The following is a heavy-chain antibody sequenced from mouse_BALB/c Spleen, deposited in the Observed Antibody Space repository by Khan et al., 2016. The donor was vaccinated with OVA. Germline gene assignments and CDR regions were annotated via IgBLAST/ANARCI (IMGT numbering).Heavy chain of an antibody. CDR3: ARNGNYCYFDV. V-gene: IGHV9-3-1*01. CDR1: GYTFTNYG. J-gene: IGHJ1*01. D-gene: IGHD2-1*01. Sequence: QIQLVQSGPELKKPGETVKISCKASGYTFTNYGMNWVKQAPGKGLKWMGWINTDTGEPTYDDDFKGRFALYFETSASTAYLQINTRKNDDTPTYFCARNGNYCYFDVWRAWPTVTVSS. CDR2: INTDTGEP.